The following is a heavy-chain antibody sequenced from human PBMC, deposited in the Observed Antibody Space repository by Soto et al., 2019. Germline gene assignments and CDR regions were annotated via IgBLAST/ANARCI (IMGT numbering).Heavy chain of an antibody. CDR1: GASLSYFY. V-gene: IGHV4-4*07. Sequence: MLRETLSLTCTVSGASLSYFYWSWIRQPAGKGLEWIGRIYATGSTNYNPSLQSRVTMSVDTSKNQFSLKLSSVTAADTAVYYCARGSKPADYWGQGTLVTVSS. CDR2: IYATGST. CDR3: ARGSKPADY. J-gene: IGHJ4*02. D-gene: IGHD4-4*01.